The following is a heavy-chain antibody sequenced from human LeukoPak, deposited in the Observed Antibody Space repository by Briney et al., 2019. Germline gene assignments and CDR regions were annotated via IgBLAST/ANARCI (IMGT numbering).Heavy chain of an antibody. Sequence: ASVKVSCKASGYTFTSYGISWVRQAPGQGLEWMGSISAYNGNTNYAQKLQGRVTNTTDTSTSTAYMELRSLRSDDTAVYYGAISLIRLYGGNSAYWGQGTLVTVSS. CDR1: GYTFTSYG. J-gene: IGHJ4*02. D-gene: IGHD4-23*01. V-gene: IGHV1-18*04. CDR3: AISLIRLYGGNSAY. CDR2: ISAYNGNT.